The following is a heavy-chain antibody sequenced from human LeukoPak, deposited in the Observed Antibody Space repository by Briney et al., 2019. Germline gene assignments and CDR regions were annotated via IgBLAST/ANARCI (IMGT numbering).Heavy chain of an antibody. CDR1: GYTFTNYA. J-gene: IGHJ4*02. CDR3: AREGGYYDSSGPDY. V-gene: IGHV1-3*01. CDR2: INAGNGNA. Sequence: ASVNVSCKASGYTFTNYAMHWVRQAPGQRLEWMGWINAGNGNAKYSQKFQGRVTITRDTSANTAYMELSSLRSEDTAVYYCAREGGYYDSSGPDYWGQGTLVTVSS. D-gene: IGHD3-22*01.